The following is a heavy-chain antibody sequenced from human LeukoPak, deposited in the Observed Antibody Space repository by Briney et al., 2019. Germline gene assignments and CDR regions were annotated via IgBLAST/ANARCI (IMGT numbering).Heavy chain of an antibody. CDR1: GFTFSSYA. CDR3: AKDLEVGRWELIINY. Sequence: GGSLRLSCAASGFTFSSYAMSWVRQAPGKGLEWVSAISGSGGSTYYADSVKGRFTISRDNSKNTLYLQMNSLRAEDTAVYYCAKDLEVGRWELIINYWGQGTLVTVSS. D-gene: IGHD1-26*01. J-gene: IGHJ4*02. CDR2: ISGSGGST. V-gene: IGHV3-23*01.